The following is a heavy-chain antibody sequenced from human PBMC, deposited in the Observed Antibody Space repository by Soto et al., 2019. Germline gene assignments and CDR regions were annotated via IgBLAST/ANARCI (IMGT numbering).Heavy chain of an antibody. V-gene: IGHV3-74*01. J-gene: IGHJ5*02. CDR2: INSDGSST. D-gene: IGHD2-2*01. CDR1: GFTFSSYW. Sequence: GGSLRLSCAASGFTFSSYWMHWVRQAPGKGLVWVSRINSDGSSTSYADSVKGRFTISRDNAKNTLYLQMNSLRAEDTAVYYCARDPGGILVVPAHPHNWFAPWGQGTLVPVSS. CDR3: ARDPGGILVVPAHPHNWFAP.